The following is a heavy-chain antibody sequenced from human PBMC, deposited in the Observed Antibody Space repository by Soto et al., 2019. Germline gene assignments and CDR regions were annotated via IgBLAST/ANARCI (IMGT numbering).Heavy chain of an antibody. J-gene: IGHJ4*02. V-gene: IGHV4-59*01. CDR1: GGSISSYY. Sequence: SETLSLTCTVSGGSISSYYWSWIRQPPGKGLEWIGYIYYSGSTNYNPSLKSRVTISVDTSKNQFSLKLSSVTAADTAVYYCAREYYDILTGYCYWGQGTLVT. CDR3: AREYYDILTGYCY. D-gene: IGHD3-9*01. CDR2: IYYSGST.